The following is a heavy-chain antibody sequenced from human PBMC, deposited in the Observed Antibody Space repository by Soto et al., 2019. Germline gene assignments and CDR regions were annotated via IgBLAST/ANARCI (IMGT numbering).Heavy chain of an antibody. CDR3: ARDVGYSGYDDPYYYYYGMDV. Sequence: QVQLVESGGGVVQPGRSLRLSCAASGFTFSSYDMHWVRQAPGKGLEWVAVIWYDGSNKYYADSVKGRFTISRDNSKNXLXMXXNSLRAEDTAVYYCARDVGYSGYDDPYYYYYGMDVWGQGTTVTVSS. J-gene: IGHJ6*02. D-gene: IGHD5-12*01. V-gene: IGHV3-33*01. CDR1: GFTFSSYD. CDR2: IWYDGSNK.